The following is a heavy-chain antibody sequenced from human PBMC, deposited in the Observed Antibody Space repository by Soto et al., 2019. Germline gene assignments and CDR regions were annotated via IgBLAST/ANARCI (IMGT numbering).Heavy chain of an antibody. CDR2: IYPDDSDT. V-gene: IGHV5-51*01. CDR3: ARPLTSGGPMKYYYDMDI. CDR1: GYSFTSYW. D-gene: IGHD3-9*01. J-gene: IGHJ6*02. Sequence: PGESLKISCKGSGYSFTSYWIGWVRQMPGKGLEWMGIIYPDDSDTRYSPSFQAQVTISADKSISAVYLQWSSLRTSDTATYYCARPLTSGGPMKYYYDMDIWGPGTTVTVSS.